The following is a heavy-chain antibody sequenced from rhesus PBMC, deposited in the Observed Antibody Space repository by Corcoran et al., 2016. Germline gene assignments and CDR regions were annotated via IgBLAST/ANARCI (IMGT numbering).Heavy chain of an antibody. Sequence: QVQLQESGPGLVKPSETLSLTCAVSGYSISSGYGWSWIRQPPGKGLEWIGYIGGSMRSPHSNPSLKSRVPISKDTSKNQFSLKLGSVTAADTAVYYCARDLEYCSGIYCYVGIDYWGQGVLVTVSS. CDR2: IGGSMRSP. V-gene: IGHV4-127*01. CDR3: ARDLEYCSGIYCYVGIDY. D-gene: IGHD2-27*01. J-gene: IGHJ4*01. CDR1: GYSISSGYG.